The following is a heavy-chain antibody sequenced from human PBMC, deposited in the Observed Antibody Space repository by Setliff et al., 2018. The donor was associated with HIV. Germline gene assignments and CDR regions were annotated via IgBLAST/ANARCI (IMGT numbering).Heavy chain of an antibody. CDR3: ARETYYGSGSYLTTEYYYYYMDV. CDR2: IIPIFGTA. Sequence: SVKVSCKASGGTFSSFAISWVRQAPGQGLEWMGGIIPIFGTANYAQKFQGRVTITTDESTTTAYMELRSLRSEDTAVYYCARETYYGSGSYLTTEYYYYYMDVWGKGTTVTVSS. J-gene: IGHJ6*03. D-gene: IGHD3-10*01. CDR1: GGTFSSFA. V-gene: IGHV1-69*05.